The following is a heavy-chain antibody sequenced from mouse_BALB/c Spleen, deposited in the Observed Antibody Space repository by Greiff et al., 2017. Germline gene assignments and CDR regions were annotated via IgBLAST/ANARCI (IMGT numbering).Heavy chain of an antibody. CDR3: AREGYAYFDY. CDR2: INSNGGST. V-gene: IGHV5-6-3*01. Sequence: EVKLVESGGGLVQPGGSLKLSCAASGFTFSSYGMSWVRQTPDKRLELVATINSNGGSTYSPDSVKGRFTICRANAKNTLYLQMSSLKSEDTAMYYCAREGYAYFDYWGQGTTLTVSA. J-gene: IGHJ2*01. CDR1: GFTFSSYG. D-gene: IGHD3-1*01.